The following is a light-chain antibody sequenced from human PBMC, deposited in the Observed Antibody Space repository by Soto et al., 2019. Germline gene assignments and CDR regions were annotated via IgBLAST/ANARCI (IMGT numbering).Light chain of an antibody. CDR1: HIFLYSSNNKNY. CDR2: WAS. Sequence: DIVMTQSPASLAVSLCERATINFKSSHIFLYSSNNKNYLAWYQQKPGQPPKLLIYWASTRESGVPDRFSGSGSGTDFTLTISSLQAEDVAVYYCQQYYSTPLTFGGGTKVDNK. V-gene: IGKV4-1*01. CDR3: QQYYSTPLT. J-gene: IGKJ4*01.